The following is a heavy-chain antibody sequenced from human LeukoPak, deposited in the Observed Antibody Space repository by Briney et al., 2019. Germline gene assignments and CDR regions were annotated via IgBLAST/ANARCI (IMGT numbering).Heavy chain of an antibody. CDR1: GASLSTYY. J-gene: IGHJ4*02. D-gene: IGHD6-13*01. Sequence: SETLSLTCPVSGASLSTYYWSWIRQPPGKGLEWIGYIYYSGITNYNPSLKSRATISVDTSKNQFSLKLNSVTAADTAVYYCAKRGSNTWSDFDYWGQGTLVTVSS. CDR3: AKRGSNTWSDFDY. CDR2: IYYSGIT. V-gene: IGHV4-59*08.